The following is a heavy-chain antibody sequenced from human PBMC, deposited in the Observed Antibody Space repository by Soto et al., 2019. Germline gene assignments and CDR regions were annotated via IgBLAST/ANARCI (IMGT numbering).Heavy chain of an antibody. V-gene: IGHV3-23*01. D-gene: IGHD2-2*02. J-gene: IGHJ4*02. Sequence: PGGSLRLSCAVSGFTFNNDGLTWGRQGPGKGMEWVSTATASGGGTFYANSVKGRFTISRDNYRNTLHLQTSSLRVEATDLYYCAKAQAPDHTAKFGYWGQGTLVTVSS. CDR2: ATASGGGT. CDR3: AKAQAPDHTAKFGY. CDR1: GFTFNNDG.